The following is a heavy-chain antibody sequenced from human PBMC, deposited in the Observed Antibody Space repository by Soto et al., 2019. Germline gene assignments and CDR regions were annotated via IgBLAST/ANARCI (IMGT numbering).Heavy chain of an antibody. J-gene: IGHJ4*02. V-gene: IGHV1-69*01. CDR2: IIPIFGTA. Sequence: QVPLVQSGAEVKKPGSSVKVSCKASGGTFSSYAISWVRQAPGQGLEWMGGIIPIFGTANYAQKFQGRVTITADESTSTAYMELSSLRSEDTAVYYCARDTPNYDYSNYGLFDYWGQGTLVTVSS. CDR1: GGTFSSYA. D-gene: IGHD4-4*01. CDR3: ARDTPNYDYSNYGLFDY.